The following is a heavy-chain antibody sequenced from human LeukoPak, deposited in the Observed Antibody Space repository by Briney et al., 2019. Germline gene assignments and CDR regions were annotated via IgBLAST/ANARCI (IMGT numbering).Heavy chain of an antibody. CDR1: GFTFADYG. Sequence: GGSLRLSCAASGFTFADYGMYWVRQAPGKSLEWVSLISGDGGSTYYADSVKGRFTISRDNSKNSLYLQMNSLRTEDTALYYCAKDPSEYYYDSSGYYPDYWGQGTLVTVSS. CDR3: AKDPSEYYYDSSGYYPDY. V-gene: IGHV3-43*02. CDR2: ISGDGGST. J-gene: IGHJ4*01. D-gene: IGHD3-22*01.